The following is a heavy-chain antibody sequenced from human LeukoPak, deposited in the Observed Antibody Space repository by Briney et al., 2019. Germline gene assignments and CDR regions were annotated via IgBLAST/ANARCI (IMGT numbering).Heavy chain of an antibody. CDR3: ARRIQLWPYYFDY. CDR1: GGSISNSDW. J-gene: IGHJ4*02. V-gene: IGHV4-4*02. CDR2: IYHTGST. Sequence: SETLSLTCAVSGGSISNSDWWSWVRQPPGKGLEWIGEIYHTGSTNYNPSLKSRVTISVGKSKNQFSLNLSSVTAADTAVYYCARRIQLWPYYFDYWGQGTLVTVSS. D-gene: IGHD5-18*01.